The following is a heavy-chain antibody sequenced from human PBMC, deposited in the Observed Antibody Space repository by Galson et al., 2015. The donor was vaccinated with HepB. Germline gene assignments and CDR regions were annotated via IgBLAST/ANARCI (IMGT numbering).Heavy chain of an antibody. CDR1: GFTFSSYG. D-gene: IGHD5-12*01. CDR3: AKEDLGDIVASGRFDY. V-gene: IGHV3-30*02. Sequence: SLRLSCAASGFTFSSYGMHWVRQAPGKGLEWVAFIRYDGSNKYYADSVKGRFTISRDNSKNTLYLQMNSLRAEDTAVYYCAKEDLGDIVASGRFDYWGQGTLVTVSS. J-gene: IGHJ4*02. CDR2: IRYDGSNK.